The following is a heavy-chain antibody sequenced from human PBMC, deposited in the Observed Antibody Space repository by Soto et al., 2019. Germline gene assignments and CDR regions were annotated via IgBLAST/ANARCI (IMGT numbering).Heavy chain of an antibody. Sequence: ASVKVSCKASGYRFTSFDINWVRQATGQGLEWMGWMNPDSGDTGYTQRFQGRVAMTRDISISTAYMELSSLKSDDTAVYYCARGQKGQGSNFDYWGQGTLVTVSS. V-gene: IGHV1-8*01. CDR2: MNPDSGDT. J-gene: IGHJ4*02. CDR1: GYRFTSFD. CDR3: ARGQKGQGSNFDY.